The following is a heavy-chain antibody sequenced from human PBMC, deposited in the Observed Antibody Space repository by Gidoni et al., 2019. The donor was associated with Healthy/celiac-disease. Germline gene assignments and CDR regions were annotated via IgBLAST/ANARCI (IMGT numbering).Heavy chain of an antibody. J-gene: IGHJ4*02. CDR1: GFTFVSYA. Sequence: QVQLVESGVGLVQPGRSMRLSCAPPGFTFVSYALHWVRQAPGKGLEWVAVISYDGSNKYYADSVKGRFTISRDNSKNTLYLQMNSLRAEDTAVYYCARDSPRYCSSTSCDGFDYWGQGTLVTVSS. V-gene: IGHV3-30-3*01. CDR2: ISYDGSNK. D-gene: IGHD2-2*01. CDR3: ARDSPRYCSSTSCDGFDY.